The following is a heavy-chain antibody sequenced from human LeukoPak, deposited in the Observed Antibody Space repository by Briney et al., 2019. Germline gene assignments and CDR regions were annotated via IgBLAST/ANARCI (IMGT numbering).Heavy chain of an antibody. Sequence: ASVKVSCKASGYTFTGYYMHWVRQAPGQGLEWMGWINPNSGGTNYAQKFQGRVTMTRDTSISTAYMELSRLRSDDTAVYYCARGLDYGDYAASTAVDYWGQGTLVTVSS. CDR2: INPNSGGT. CDR3: ARGLDYGDYAASTAVDY. J-gene: IGHJ4*02. V-gene: IGHV1-2*02. CDR1: GYTFTGYY. D-gene: IGHD4-17*01.